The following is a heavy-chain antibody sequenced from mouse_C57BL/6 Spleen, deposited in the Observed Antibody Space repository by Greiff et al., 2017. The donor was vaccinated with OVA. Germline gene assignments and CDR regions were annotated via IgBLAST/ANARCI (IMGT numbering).Heavy chain of an antibody. J-gene: IGHJ4*01. V-gene: IGHV5-4*01. CDR3: ARDLSNYAMDY. CDR1: GFTFSSYA. CDR2: ISDGGSYT. Sequence: VQLVESGGGLVKPGGSLKLSCAASGFTFSSYAMSWVRQTPEKRLEWVATISDGGSYTYYPDNVKGRFTISRDNAKNNLYLQMSHLKSEDTAMYYCARDLSNYAMDYWGQGTSVTVSS. D-gene: IGHD1-1*01.